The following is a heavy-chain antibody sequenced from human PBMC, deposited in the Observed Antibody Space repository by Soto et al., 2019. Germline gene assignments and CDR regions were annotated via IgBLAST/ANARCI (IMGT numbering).Heavy chain of an antibody. D-gene: IGHD6-13*01. CDR1: VGSTRSNS. Sequence: PSETLSLTCTVSVGSTRSNSWSWFRQPPGKGLEWIGYIYYSGNSNYNPSLKSRVTTSVDTSKNQFSLKLSSVTAEDTAVYYCASLGGGYTSSWTFDYWGQGTLVTVSS. CDR3: ASLGGGYTSSWTFDY. J-gene: IGHJ4*02. V-gene: IGHV4-59*01. CDR2: IYYSGNS.